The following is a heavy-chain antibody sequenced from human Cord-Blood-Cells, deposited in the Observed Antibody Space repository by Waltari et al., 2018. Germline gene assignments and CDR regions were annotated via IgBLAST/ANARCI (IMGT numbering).Heavy chain of an antibody. J-gene: IGHJ4*02. CDR1: GNSFTSYW. CDR3: ARKEPLGEFDY. D-gene: IGHD1-26*01. Sequence: EVQLVQSGAEVKKPGESLKISCKGSGNSFTSYWIGWVRQMPGKGLEWMGIIYPGYSGTRYIPSCQGQVTLSADKSISTAYLQWSSLKASDTAMYYCARKEPLGEFDYWGQGTLVTVSS. CDR2: IYPGYSGT. V-gene: IGHV5-51*03.